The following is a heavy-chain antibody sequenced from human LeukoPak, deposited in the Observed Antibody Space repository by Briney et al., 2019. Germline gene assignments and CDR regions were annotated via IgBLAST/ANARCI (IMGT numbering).Heavy chain of an antibody. CDR1: GFTFSSYG. CDR2: IWYDGSNK. V-gene: IGHV3-33*08. D-gene: IGHD3-10*01. Sequence: GGSLRPSCAASGFTFSSYGMHWVRQAPGKGLEWVAVIWYDGSNKYYADSVKGRFTISRDNSKNTLYLQMNSLRAEDTAVYYCARTGNTYYYGSGSYYPLFDYWGQGTLVTVSS. J-gene: IGHJ4*02. CDR3: ARTGNTYYYGSGSYYPLFDY.